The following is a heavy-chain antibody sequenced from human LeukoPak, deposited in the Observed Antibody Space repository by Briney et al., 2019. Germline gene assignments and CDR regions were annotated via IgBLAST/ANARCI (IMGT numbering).Heavy chain of an antibody. CDR3: ARRGSGLDY. Sequence: GGSLKISCKASGYSFTIYWIAWVRQMPGKGLEWMGIIYPGDSDIKYSPSFQGQVTISVDKSVSTAYLQWSSLKASDTAMYYCARRGSGLDYWGQGTLVTVSS. CDR2: IYPGDSDI. J-gene: IGHJ4*02. CDR1: GYSFTIYW. V-gene: IGHV5-51*01. D-gene: IGHD6-19*01.